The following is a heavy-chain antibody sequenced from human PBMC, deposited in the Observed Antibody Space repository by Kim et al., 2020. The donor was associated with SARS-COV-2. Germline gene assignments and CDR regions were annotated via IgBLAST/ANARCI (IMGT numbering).Heavy chain of an antibody. J-gene: IGHJ4*02. Sequence: SETLSLTCTVSGVSISSNSYFWGWIRQPPGKGLEWIGYVYYDGSTYDNPSLRSRVTISIDTSENHFSLKLSSVTAADTAVYYCARHLLSSGWCTFDYWGQGTLVTVSS. D-gene: IGHD6-19*01. CDR1: GVSISSNSYF. CDR2: VYYDGST. V-gene: IGHV4-39*01. CDR3: ARHLLSSGWCTFDY.